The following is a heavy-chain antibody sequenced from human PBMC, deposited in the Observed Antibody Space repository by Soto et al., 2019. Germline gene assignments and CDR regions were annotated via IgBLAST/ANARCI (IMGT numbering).Heavy chain of an antibody. CDR1: GFIFSSYG. CDR3: ARERGHIEY. Sequence: GGSLRLSCVASGFIFSSYGMQWVRRAPGKGLEWVAIIWHDGSNQYYADSVKGRFTISRDNSNNILYLQLNSLRAEDTAVYYCARERGHIEYWGQGIQVTLSS. CDR2: IWHDGSNQ. V-gene: IGHV3-33*01. J-gene: IGHJ4*02.